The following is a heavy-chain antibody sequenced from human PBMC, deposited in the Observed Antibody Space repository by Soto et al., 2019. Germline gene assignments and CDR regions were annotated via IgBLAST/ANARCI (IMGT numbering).Heavy chain of an antibody. Sequence: QVQLQESGTGLVKPSETLSLTCTVSGGSISSFYWSWIRQPPGKGLEWVGYIYYTGSTNYNPSLKSRVTISVDTSKNQFSLKLSSVTAADTAVYYCAGNTWSSCSTFDPWGQGTLVTVSS. D-gene: IGHD6-13*01. CDR2: IYYTGST. V-gene: IGHV4-59*01. CDR3: AGNTWSSCSTFDP. CDR1: GGSISSFY. J-gene: IGHJ5*02.